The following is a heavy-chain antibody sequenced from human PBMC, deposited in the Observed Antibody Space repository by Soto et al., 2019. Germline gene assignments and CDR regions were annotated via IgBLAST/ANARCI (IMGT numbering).Heavy chain of an antibody. CDR2: IIPILGIA. CDR3: AVNDYGDYSSHDY. V-gene: IGHV1-69*02. CDR1: GGTFSSYT. J-gene: IGHJ4*02. Sequence: QVQLVQSGAEVKKPGSSVKVSCKASGGTFSSYTISWVRQAPGQGLEWMGRIIPILGIANYAQKFQGRVTITADKSTSTADMELSSLRYEDTAVYYCAVNDYGDYSSHDYWGQGTLVTVSS. D-gene: IGHD4-17*01.